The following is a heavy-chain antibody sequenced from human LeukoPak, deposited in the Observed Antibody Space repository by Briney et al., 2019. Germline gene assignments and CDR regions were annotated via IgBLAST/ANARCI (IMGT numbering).Heavy chain of an antibody. D-gene: IGHD3-10*01. J-gene: IGHJ6*02. CDR2: ISAYNGNT. V-gene: IGHV1-18*04. CDR1: GYTFTSYY. CDR3: ARDSVADIMVRDDPYYHGMDV. Sequence: ASVKVSCKASGYTFTSYYMHWVRQAPGQGLEWMGWISAYNGNTNYAQKLQGRVTMTTDTSTSTAYMDLRSLRSEDTVVYYCARDSVADIMVRDDPYYHGMDVWGQGTTVTVSS.